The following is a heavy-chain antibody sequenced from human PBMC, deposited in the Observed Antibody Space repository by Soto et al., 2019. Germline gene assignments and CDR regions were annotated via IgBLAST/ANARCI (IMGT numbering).Heavy chain of an antibody. CDR3: ARVYGDAFDI. J-gene: IGHJ3*02. Sequence: GASVKVSCKARADTFTSYYIHWVRQAPGHGLEWMGIINASGGSTSYAQKFQGRVTMTRDTSTSTVYMELSSLRSEDTAVYYCARVYGDAFDIWGQGIMVTVSS. D-gene: IGHD2-2*02. CDR1: ADTFTSYY. V-gene: IGHV1-46*01. CDR2: INASGGST.